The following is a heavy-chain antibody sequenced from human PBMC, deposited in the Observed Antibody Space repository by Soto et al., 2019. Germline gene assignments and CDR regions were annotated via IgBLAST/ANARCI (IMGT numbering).Heavy chain of an antibody. D-gene: IGHD1-26*01. CDR1: GFTFSSYA. CDR3: AKRGVVGATDHYYYYGMDV. V-gene: IGHV3-23*01. J-gene: IGHJ6*02. Sequence: EVQLLESGGGLVQPGGSLRLSCAASGFTFSSYAMSWVRQAPGKGLEWVSAISGSGGSTYYADSVKGRFTISRDNSKNTLYLQRNSRRAEETAVYYCAKRGVVGATDHYYYYGMDVWGQGTTVTVSS. CDR2: ISGSGGST.